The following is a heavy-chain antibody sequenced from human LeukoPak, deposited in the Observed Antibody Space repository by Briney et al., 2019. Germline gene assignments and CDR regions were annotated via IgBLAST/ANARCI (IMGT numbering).Heavy chain of an antibody. V-gene: IGHV3-9*01. CDR3: AKDATWAHDAFDI. D-gene: IGHD1-26*01. J-gene: IGHJ3*02. Sequence: GGSLRLSCAASGFTFDDYAMHWVRQAPGKGLEWVSGISWNSGSIGYADSVKGRFTISRDNAKNSLYLQMNSLRAEDTALYYCAKDATWAHDAFDIWGQGTMVTVFS. CDR2: ISWNSGSI. CDR1: GFTFDDYA.